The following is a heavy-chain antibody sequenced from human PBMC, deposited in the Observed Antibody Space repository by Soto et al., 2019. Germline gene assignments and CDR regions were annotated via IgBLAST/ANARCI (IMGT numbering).Heavy chain of an antibody. V-gene: IGHV3-21*01. Sequence: EVQLVESGGGLVKPGGSLRLSCAASGFTFSSYSMNWVRQAPGKGLEWVSSISGSGNSIYSADSVKGRFTFSRDNAKNSLYLQMNSLRVEDTAVYYCARDLTLVRDHDAFDIWGQGTMVTVSS. D-gene: IGHD6-6*01. CDR3: ARDLTLVRDHDAFDI. CDR2: ISGSGNSI. J-gene: IGHJ3*02. CDR1: GFTFSSYS.